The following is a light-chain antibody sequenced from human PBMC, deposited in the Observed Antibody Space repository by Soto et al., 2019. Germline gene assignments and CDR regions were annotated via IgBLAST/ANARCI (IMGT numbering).Light chain of an antibody. CDR3: QSYDSSLSGYV. CDR2: GNS. V-gene: IGLV1-40*01. CDR1: RTKIGAGYD. J-gene: IGLJ1*01. Sequence: QSVLTQPPSVSGAPGRRVTISCTGSRTKIGAGYDVHWYQQLPGTAPKLLIYGNSNRPSGVPDRFSGSKSGTSASLAITGLQAEDEADYYCQSYDSSLSGYVFGTGTKVTVL.